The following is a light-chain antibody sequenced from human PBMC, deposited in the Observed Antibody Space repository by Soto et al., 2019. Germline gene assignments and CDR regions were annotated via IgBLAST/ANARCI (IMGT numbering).Light chain of an antibody. V-gene: IGKV1-27*01. CDR2: AAS. CDR1: QGIFTY. J-gene: IGKJ1*01. Sequence: DIQMTQSPSSLSASVGDRVTITCRASQGIFTYLAWYQQKPGKVPKVLIYAASTLQSGVPSRFSGGGSGTDFTLTISSLQPEDVATYYCQKYDTAPWTFGQGTKVEIK. CDR3: QKYDTAPWT.